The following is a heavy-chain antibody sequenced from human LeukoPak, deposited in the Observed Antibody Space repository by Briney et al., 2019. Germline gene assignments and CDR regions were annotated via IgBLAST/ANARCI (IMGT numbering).Heavy chain of an antibody. J-gene: IGHJ4*02. CDR3: ARSQYYYGSGSYFPFDY. V-gene: IGHV5-51*01. CDR2: IYPGDSDT. CDR1: GYSFTGYW. D-gene: IGHD3-10*01. Sequence: LGESLKISCKGSGYSFTGYWIGWVRQMPGKGLEWMGIIYPGDSDTRYSPSFQGQVTISADKSISTAYLQWSSLKASDTAMYYCARSQYYYGSGSYFPFDYWGQGTLVTVSS.